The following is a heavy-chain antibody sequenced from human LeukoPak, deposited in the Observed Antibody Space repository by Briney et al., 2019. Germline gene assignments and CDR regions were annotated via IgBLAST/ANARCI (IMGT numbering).Heavy chain of an antibody. Sequence: GGSLRLSCAASGFTFRSYAMHWVRQAPGKGLEWVAVISYDGSNKFYADSVKGRFTISRDNSKNTLYLQMNSLRAEDTAVYYCAKDRGYCSSTSCYPLDYWGQGTLVTVSS. CDR3: AKDRGYCSSTSCYPLDY. CDR2: ISYDGSNK. V-gene: IGHV3-30-3*01. J-gene: IGHJ4*02. D-gene: IGHD2-2*01. CDR1: GFTFRSYA.